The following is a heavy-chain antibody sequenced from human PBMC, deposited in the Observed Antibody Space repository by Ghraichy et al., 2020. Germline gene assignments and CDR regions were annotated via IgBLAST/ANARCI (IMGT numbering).Heavy chain of an antibody. CDR3: ARDGLRGYDMDV. Sequence: GESLNISCAASGFTFSHYHMNWVRQPPGKGLEWVSYIDTSSRTIYYADSVKGRFTISRDNAKNSLYLQMNSLRDEDTAVYYCARDGLRGYDMDVWGQGTTVTVSS. CDR2: IDTSSRTI. D-gene: IGHD6-19*01. J-gene: IGHJ6*02. V-gene: IGHV3-48*02. CDR1: GFTFSHYH.